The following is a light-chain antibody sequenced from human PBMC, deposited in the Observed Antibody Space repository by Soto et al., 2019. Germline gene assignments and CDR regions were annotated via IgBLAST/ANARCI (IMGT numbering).Light chain of an antibody. Sequence: EIVLTQSPGTLSLSPGEGATLSCRASQSINSNVLAWYQHKVGQAPRLLIHAASIRATGIPDRFSGSGSGTDFTLTISRLEPEDFAVYYCQQYIDWPPGTFGQGTAVEIK. V-gene: IGKV3-20*01. CDR2: AAS. J-gene: IGKJ1*01. CDR3: QQYIDWPPGT. CDR1: QSINSNV.